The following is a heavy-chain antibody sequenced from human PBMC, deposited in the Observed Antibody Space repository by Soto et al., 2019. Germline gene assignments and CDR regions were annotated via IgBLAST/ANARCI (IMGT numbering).Heavy chain of an antibody. CDR2: IYPGDSET. V-gene: IGHV5-51*01. Sequence: GESLKISCKGSAYNFTTFWIGWVRQMPGKGLEWMGIIYPGDSETKYSPDFEGQVTISADRSTNTAYLQWRSLRASDTAMYYCARLGFPGAIYFDSWGLGTLVTVSS. CDR3: ARLGFPGAIYFDS. J-gene: IGHJ4*02. CDR1: AYNFTTFW.